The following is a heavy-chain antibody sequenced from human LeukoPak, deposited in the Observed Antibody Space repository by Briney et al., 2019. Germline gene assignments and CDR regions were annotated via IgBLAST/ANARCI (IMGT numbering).Heavy chain of an antibody. CDR1: EYTFTDNY. Sequence: GASVKVSCKASEYTFTDNYMHWVRQAPGQGLEWVGWISPTSGDTRYGQKFQGRVAMTRDTSINTAYMELNRLRSDDTAVYYCVRDGLNWNYDYWGQGTLVAVSS. CDR2: ISPTSGDT. CDR3: VRDGLNWNYDY. V-gene: IGHV1-2*02. J-gene: IGHJ4*02. D-gene: IGHD1-7*01.